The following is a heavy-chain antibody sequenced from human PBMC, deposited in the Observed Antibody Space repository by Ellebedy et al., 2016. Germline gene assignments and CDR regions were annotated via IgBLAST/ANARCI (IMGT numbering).Heavy chain of an antibody. J-gene: IGHJ6*02. Sequence: SETLSLTCAVYGGSFSGYYWSWIRQPPGKGLEWIGEINHSGSTNYNPSLKSRVTISVDTSKNQFSLKLSSVTAADTAVYYCAVTSGSYFEGYYYYGMDVWGQGTTVTVSS. CDR3: AVTSGSYFEGYYYYGMDV. V-gene: IGHV4-34*01. CDR1: GGSFSGYY. CDR2: INHSGST. D-gene: IGHD1-26*01.